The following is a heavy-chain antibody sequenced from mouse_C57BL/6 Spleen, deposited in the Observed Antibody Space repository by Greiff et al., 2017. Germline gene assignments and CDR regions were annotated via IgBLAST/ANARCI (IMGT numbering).Heavy chain of an antibody. CDR1: GYTFTSYW. Sequence: QVQLQQPGAELVKPGASVKMSCKASGYTFTSYWITWVKQRPGQGLEWIGEIYPRSGNTYYNEKFKGKATLTADKSSSTAYMELRSLTSEDSAVYFCAETAQATSWFAYWGQGTLVTVSA. CDR3: AETAQATSWFAY. J-gene: IGHJ3*01. D-gene: IGHD3-2*02. CDR2: IYPRSGNT. V-gene: IGHV1-55*01.